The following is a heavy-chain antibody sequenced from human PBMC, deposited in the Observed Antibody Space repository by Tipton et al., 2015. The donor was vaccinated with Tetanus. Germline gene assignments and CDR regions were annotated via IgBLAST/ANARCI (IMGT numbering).Heavy chain of an antibody. D-gene: IGHD1-1*01. CDR1: GGSLRGGDYH. Sequence: GLVKPSETLSLTCSVTGGSLRGGDYHWSWIRQPPGKGLGWLAYVSSSGRTNSNYDLKSRITTSHDTSKNQFFLRLTSVTAADTAMYYCVTVNFPNYYHYGMDVWGQGTTVTVSS. CDR3: VTVNFPNYYHYGMDV. V-gene: IGHV4-61*08. J-gene: IGHJ6*02. CDR2: VSSSGRT.